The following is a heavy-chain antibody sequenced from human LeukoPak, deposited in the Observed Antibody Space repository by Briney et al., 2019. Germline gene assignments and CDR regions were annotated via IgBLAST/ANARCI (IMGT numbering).Heavy chain of an antibody. CDR2: IYYSGGT. V-gene: IGHV4-39*07. D-gene: IGHD6-13*01. J-gene: IGHJ3*02. CDR1: GGSISSSSYY. Sequence: SETLSLTCTVSGGSISSSSYYWGWIRQPPGKGLEWIGSIYYSGGTYYNPSLKSRVTISVDTSKNQFSLKLSSVTAADTAVYYCARDSPAARLDAFDIWGQGTMVTVSS. CDR3: ARDSPAARLDAFDI.